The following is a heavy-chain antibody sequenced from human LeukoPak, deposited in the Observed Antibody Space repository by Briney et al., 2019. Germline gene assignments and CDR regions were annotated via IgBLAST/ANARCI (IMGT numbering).Heavy chain of an antibody. J-gene: IGHJ4*02. V-gene: IGHV1-2*02. CDR1: GYTFTGYY. Sequence: ASVKVSCKASGYTFTGYYIHWVRQAPGQGLEWMGWINPNINGTNYAQKFQGRVTMTGDRSISTAYMELSRLRSDDTAVYYCARERTPGSGYWVDYWGQGTVVTVSS. CDR2: INPNINGT. CDR3: ARERTPGSGYWVDY. D-gene: IGHD6-25*01.